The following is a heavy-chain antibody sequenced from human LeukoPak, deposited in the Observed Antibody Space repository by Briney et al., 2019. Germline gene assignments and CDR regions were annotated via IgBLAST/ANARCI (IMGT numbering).Heavy chain of an antibody. CDR2: ISSSGRTK. CDR3: AREVRANDHYYGMDV. CDR1: GFTFSSYE. D-gene: IGHD1-1*01. V-gene: IGHV3-48*03. Sequence: GGSLRLSCAASGFTFSSYEMNWVRQAPGKGLEWVSYISSSGRTKYYADSVKGRFTISRDNAKNSLYLQMNSLRAEDTAVYYCAREVRANDHYYGMDVWGQGTTVTVSS. J-gene: IGHJ6*02.